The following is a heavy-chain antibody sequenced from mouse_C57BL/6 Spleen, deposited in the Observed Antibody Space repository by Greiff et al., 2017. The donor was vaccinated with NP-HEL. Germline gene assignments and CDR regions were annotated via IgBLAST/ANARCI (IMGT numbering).Heavy chain of an antibody. CDR1: GYSFTGYY. D-gene: IGHD1-1*01. Sequence: VQLQQSGPELVKPGASVKISCKASGYSFTGYYMNWVKQSPEKSLEWIGEINPSTGGTTYNQKFKAKATLTVDKSSSTAYMQLKSLTSEDSAVYYCARSIYYGSSPYYAMDYWGQGTSVTVSS. J-gene: IGHJ4*01. V-gene: IGHV1-42*01. CDR3: ARSIYYGSSPYYAMDY. CDR2: INPSTGGT.